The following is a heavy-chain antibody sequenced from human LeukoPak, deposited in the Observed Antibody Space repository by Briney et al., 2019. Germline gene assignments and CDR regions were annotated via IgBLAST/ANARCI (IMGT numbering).Heavy chain of an antibody. CDR2: IKQDGSEK. D-gene: IGHD6-13*01. CDR3: ARDSSSWIYYYYCYMDV. CDR1: GFTFSSYW. J-gene: IGHJ6*03. V-gene: IGHV3-7*01. Sequence: GGSLRLSCAASGFTFSSYWMSWVRQAPGKGLEWVANIKQDGSEKYYVDSVKGRFTISRDNAKNSLYLQMNSLRAEDTAVYYCARDSSSWIYYYYCYMDVWGKGTTVTVSS.